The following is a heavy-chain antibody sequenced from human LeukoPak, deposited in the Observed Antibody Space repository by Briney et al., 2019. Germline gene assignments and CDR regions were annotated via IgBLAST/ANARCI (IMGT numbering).Heavy chain of an antibody. Sequence: GGSLRLSCVASGFTFSDYAMAWVRQAPGKGLEWFSAITSGGDHTYYAGSVRGRFSISRDNSKNTLYLQMNGLTAEDTALYFCAKDGLSYDTSAHVYYFDYWGQGTLVAVSS. J-gene: IGHJ4*02. D-gene: IGHD3-22*01. V-gene: IGHV3-23*01. CDR3: AKDGLSYDTSAHVYYFDY. CDR1: GFTFSDYA. CDR2: ITSGGDHT.